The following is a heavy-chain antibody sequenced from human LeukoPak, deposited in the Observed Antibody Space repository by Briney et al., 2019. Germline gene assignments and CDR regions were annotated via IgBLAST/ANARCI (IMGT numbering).Heavy chain of an antibody. CDR1: GGSIRSGDHY. CDR3: ASSRIFGNAMDV. CDR2: IHSVGST. Sequence: LSLTCSVSGGSIRSGDHYWGWIRQAPGKGLEWVSVIHSVGSTDYADSVKGRFTISGDNPKNRVDLQVNSLRAEDTAVYYCASSRIFGNAMDVWGQGTTVTVSS. J-gene: IGHJ6*02. D-gene: IGHD3-3*01. V-gene: IGHV3-53*01.